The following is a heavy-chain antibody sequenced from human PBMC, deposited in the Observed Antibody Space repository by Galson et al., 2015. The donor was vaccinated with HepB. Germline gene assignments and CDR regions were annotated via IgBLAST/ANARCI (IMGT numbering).Heavy chain of an antibody. V-gene: IGHV5-51*01. CDR3: TRNDGNYPY. CDR2: IYLGDSDT. CDR1: GDSFSTYW. D-gene: IGHD4-23*01. Sequence: QSGAEVKEPGESLKISCTGSGDSFSTYWIGWVRQMPGKGLEWMGMIYLGDSDTRYSPSFQGQITISADRTISTAYLQWNNLKASDTAMYYCTRNDGNYPYWGLGTLVTVSS. J-gene: IGHJ4*02.